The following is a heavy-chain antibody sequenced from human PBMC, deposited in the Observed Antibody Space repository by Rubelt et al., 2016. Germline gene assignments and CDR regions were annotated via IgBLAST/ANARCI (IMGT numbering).Heavy chain of an antibody. Sequence: QVQLVQSGAEVKKPGASVKVSCKASGYTFTGYYMHWVRQAPGQGLEWMGWINPNSGGTNYAKKFQGRVTMTRDTSISTAYMELSRLRSDDTAVYYCAREGSYYMDVWGKGTTVTVSS. CDR1: GYTFTGYY. D-gene: IGHD3-10*01. J-gene: IGHJ6*03. CDR2: INPNSGGT. CDR3: AREGSYYMDV. V-gene: IGHV1-2*02.